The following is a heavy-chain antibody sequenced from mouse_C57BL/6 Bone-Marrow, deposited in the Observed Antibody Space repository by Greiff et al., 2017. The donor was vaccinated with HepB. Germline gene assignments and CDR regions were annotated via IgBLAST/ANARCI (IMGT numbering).Heavy chain of an antibody. D-gene: IGHD2-4*01. Sequence: EVKLMESGGGLVQPGESLKLSCESNEYEFPSHDMSWVRKTPEKRLELVAAINSDGGSTYYPDTMERRFIISRDNTKKTLYMQMSSLRSEDTALYYCARHYYDYDWFAYWGQGTLVTVSA. CDR3: ARHYYDYDWFAY. V-gene: IGHV5-2*01. CDR2: INSDGGST. J-gene: IGHJ3*01. CDR1: EYEFPSHD.